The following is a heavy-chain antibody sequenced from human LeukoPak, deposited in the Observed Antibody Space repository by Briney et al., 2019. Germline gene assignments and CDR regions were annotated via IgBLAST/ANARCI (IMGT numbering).Heavy chain of an antibody. CDR1: GGSVSSGSYC. V-gene: IGHV4-61*01. CDR3: ARVVYAGAPYFDY. J-gene: IGHJ4*02. Sequence: NPSETLSLTCTVSGGSVSSGSYCWSSIRQPPGKRLEWIGYIYYSGSTNYNPSLTSRVTISVDTSKNQFSLKLSSVTAADTAVYYCARVVYAGAPYFDYWGQGTLVTVS. D-gene: IGHD2-8*02. CDR2: IYYSGST.